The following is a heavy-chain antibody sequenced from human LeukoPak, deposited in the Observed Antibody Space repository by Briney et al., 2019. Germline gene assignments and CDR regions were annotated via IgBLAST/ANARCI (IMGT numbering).Heavy chain of an antibody. D-gene: IGHD1-14*01. CDR3: SRHMWQPRYHPQDL. V-gene: IGHV4-39*01. Sequence: PSETLSLTCTVSGGSFSNTYYFWGWVRQTPGKGLEWIGNIKYGGQISLSPSLKSRVTMSIDTSNNQFSLKLVSVNAAATSLYYCSRHMWQPRYHPQDLWGEGILLSVSS. CDR2: IKYGGQI. J-gene: IGHJ5*02. CDR1: GGSFSNTYYF.